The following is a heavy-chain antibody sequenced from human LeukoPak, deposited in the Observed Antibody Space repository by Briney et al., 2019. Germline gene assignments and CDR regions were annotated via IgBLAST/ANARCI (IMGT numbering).Heavy chain of an antibody. J-gene: IGHJ3*02. CDR2: IKPDGSEK. D-gene: IGHD1-26*01. Sequence: PGGSLRLSCAASGFIFRNYWMSWVRQAPGKGLEWVANIKPDGSEKYYVDSVKGRSTISRDNAKNSLYLQMNSLRAEDTAVYYCARDGMGGVKAFDIWGQGTMVTVSS. V-gene: IGHV3-7*05. CDR1: GFIFRNYW. CDR3: ARDGMGGVKAFDI.